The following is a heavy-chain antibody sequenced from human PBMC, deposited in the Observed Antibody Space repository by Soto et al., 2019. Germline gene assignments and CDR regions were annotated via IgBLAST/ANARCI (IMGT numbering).Heavy chain of an antibody. Sequence: QVQLVQSGAEVKKPGASVKVSCKASGYTFTSYYINWVLQATGQGLEWMGWMNPNSGNTGYAQKFQGRVTMTRNTSRSTAYMDLSSLRSEDTAVYDCARTLYGDNVDLWGQGTLVTVSS. D-gene: IGHD4-17*01. J-gene: IGHJ4*02. CDR1: GYTFTSYY. CDR3: ARTLYGDNVDL. V-gene: IGHV1-8*01. CDR2: MNPNSGNT.